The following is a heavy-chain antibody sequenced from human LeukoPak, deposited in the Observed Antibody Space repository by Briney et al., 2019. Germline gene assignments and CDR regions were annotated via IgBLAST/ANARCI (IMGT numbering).Heavy chain of an antibody. CDR1: GGSFSGYY. CDR2: INHSGST. J-gene: IGHJ5*02. CDR3: ARADYCSSTSCYIDP. D-gene: IGHD2-2*02. V-gene: IGHV4-34*01. Sequence: ASETLSLTCAVYGGSFSGYYWSWIRQPPGKGLEWIGEINHSGSTNYNPSLKSRVTISVDTSKNQFSLKLSSVTAADTAVYYCARADYCSSTSCYIDPWGQGTLVTVSS.